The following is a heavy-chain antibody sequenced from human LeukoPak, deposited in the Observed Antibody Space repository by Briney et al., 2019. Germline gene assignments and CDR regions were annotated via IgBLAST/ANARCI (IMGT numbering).Heavy chain of an antibody. CDR2: FYSGGST. D-gene: IGHD4-17*01. V-gene: IGHV4-39*07. Sequence: SETLSLTCTVFGDSISDSKYFWGWIRQPPGKGLEWIGNFYSGGSTYYNPSLKSRVAISEDTSGKQFSLRLGSVTAADTAVYFCARATPHYAPGPWGQGTLVTVSS. J-gene: IGHJ4*02. CDR1: GDSISDSKYF. CDR3: ARATPHYAPGP.